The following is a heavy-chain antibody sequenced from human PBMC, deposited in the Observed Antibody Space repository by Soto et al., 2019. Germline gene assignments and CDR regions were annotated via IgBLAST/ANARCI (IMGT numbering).Heavy chain of an antibody. V-gene: IGHV4-34*01. Sequence: SETLSLTCAVSGGSVRGYFWSWIRQSPDKGLEWIGEINDSGSTYYNPSFKSRLTISVDTSKSQISLTLTSVTAADSAVYYCQGGDFWGQGTLVTVSS. D-gene: IGHD3-16*01. CDR3: QGGDF. J-gene: IGHJ4*02. CDR2: INDSGST. CDR1: GGSVRGYF.